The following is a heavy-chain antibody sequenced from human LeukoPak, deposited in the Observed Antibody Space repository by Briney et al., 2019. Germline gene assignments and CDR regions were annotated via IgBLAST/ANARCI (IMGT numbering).Heavy chain of an antibody. J-gene: IGHJ4*02. CDR1: GFTFSSYA. CDR3: ARGARDSSSWWDEYYFDY. CDR2: ISYDGSNK. D-gene: IGHD6-13*01. V-gene: IGHV3-30-3*01. Sequence: GALRLSCAASGFTFSSYAMHWVRQAPGKGLEWVAVISYDGSNKYYADSVKGRFTISRDNSKNTLYLQMNSLRAEDTAVYYCARGARDSSSWWDEYYFDYWGQGTLVTVSS.